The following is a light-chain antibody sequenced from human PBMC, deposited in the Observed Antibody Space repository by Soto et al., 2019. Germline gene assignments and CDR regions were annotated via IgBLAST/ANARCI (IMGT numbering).Light chain of an antibody. Sequence: QSVLTQPPSVSGAPGQRITISCTGSSANLGVTYDVHWYQQLPGTAPKHLIYGNSNRPSGVPDRFSGDKSGTSASMAITGHHAEGEAVYYCQCYDSRLSGWVFGGGTKLTVL. J-gene: IGLJ3*02. CDR1: SANLGVTYD. CDR2: GNS. CDR3: QCYDSRLSGWV. V-gene: IGLV1-40*01.